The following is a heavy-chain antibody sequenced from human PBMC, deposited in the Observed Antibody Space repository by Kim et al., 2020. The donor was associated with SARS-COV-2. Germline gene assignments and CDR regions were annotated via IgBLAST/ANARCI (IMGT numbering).Heavy chain of an antibody. V-gene: IGHV5-10-1*01. CDR2: HT. J-gene: IGHJ4*02. Sequence: HTNYSPSFQGHVTISADKSISTAYLQWSSLKASDTAMYYCAVTSSWIDYWGQGTLVTVSS. CDR3: AVTSSWIDY. D-gene: IGHD6-13*01.